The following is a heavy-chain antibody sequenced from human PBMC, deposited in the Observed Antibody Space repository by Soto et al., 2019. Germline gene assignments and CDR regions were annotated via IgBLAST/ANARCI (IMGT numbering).Heavy chain of an antibody. D-gene: IGHD2-15*01. Sequence: QVQLVQSGAEVKKPGSSVKVSCKASGDTFRNYAISWVRQAPGQGPEWMGRIIPILGVAHYTQKCQDRATITANNSTSTAYMELSSLTTDDTAVYSCARVCSGGSCLEYWGQGTLVTVSS. V-gene: IGHV1-69*04. CDR1: GDTFRNYA. CDR2: IIPILGVA. CDR3: ARVCSGGSCLEY. J-gene: IGHJ4*02.